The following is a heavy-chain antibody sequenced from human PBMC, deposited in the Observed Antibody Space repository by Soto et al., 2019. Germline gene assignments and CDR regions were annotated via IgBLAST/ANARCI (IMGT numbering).Heavy chain of an antibody. V-gene: IGHV5-10-1*01. Sequence: PGESLKISCKGSGYSFTSYWISWVRQMPGKGLEWMGRIDPSDSYTNYSPSFQGHVTISADKSISTAYLQWSSLKASDTAMYYCARLISGSYYSPYYYYGMDVWGQGTTVTVS. J-gene: IGHJ6*02. D-gene: IGHD1-26*01. CDR1: GYSFTSYW. CDR2: IDPSDSYT. CDR3: ARLISGSYYSPYYYYGMDV.